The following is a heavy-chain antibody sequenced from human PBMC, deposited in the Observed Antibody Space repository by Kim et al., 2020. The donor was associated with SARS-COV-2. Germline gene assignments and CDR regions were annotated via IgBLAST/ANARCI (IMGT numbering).Heavy chain of an antibody. J-gene: IGHJ5*02. Sequence: RVTISVDTSKNQFSLKLSSVTAADTAVYYCARGVCSSTSCYVRGDNWFDPWGQGTLVTVSS. CDR3: ARGVCSSTSCYVRGDNWFDP. V-gene: IGHV4-30-2*04. D-gene: IGHD2-2*01.